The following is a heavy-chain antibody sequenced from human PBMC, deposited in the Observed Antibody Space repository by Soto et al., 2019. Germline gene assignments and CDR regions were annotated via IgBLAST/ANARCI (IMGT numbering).Heavy chain of an antibody. CDR3: AREYTAWPLAYGLDV. CDR2: ISSRSDI. V-gene: IGHV3-21*01. CDR1: GFTFSTYS. Sequence: PXGSLRLSCVVSGFTFSTYSINWVRQAPGKGLEWVSSISSRSDIYYADSVKGRFTISRDNAKNSVSLQMNSLRAEDTAVYYCAREYTAWPLAYGLDVWGQGTTVTVSS. D-gene: IGHD2-2*02. J-gene: IGHJ6*02.